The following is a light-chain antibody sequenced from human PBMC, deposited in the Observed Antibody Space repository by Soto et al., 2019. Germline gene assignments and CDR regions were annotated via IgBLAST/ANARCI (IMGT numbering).Light chain of an antibody. J-gene: IGKJ1*01. CDR1: QSVSTS. CDR3: QQYGSSPPWT. V-gene: IGKV3-20*01. CDR2: GAS. Sequence: EIVLTQSPATLSVSPGERPTLSCRASQSVSTSVGWYQQKPGQAPRLLLYGASNRATGIPDRFSGSGSGTDLTLTISRLEPEDFAVYYCQQYGSSPPWTFGQGTKVDIK.